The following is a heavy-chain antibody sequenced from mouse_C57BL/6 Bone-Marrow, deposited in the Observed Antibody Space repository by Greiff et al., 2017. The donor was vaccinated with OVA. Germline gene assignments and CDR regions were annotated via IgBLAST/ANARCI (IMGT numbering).Heavy chain of an antibody. V-gene: IGHV1-69*01. D-gene: IGHD4-1*01. Sequence: QVQLKQPGAELVMPGASVKLSCKASGYTFTSYWMHWVKQRPGHGLEWVGEIDPSDSYTNYNQKFKGKSTLTVDKSSSTAYMQLSSLTSEDSAVYYCARLELGEAYWGQGTLVTVSA. CDR1: GYTFTSYW. J-gene: IGHJ3*01. CDR3: ARLELGEAY. CDR2: IDPSDSYT.